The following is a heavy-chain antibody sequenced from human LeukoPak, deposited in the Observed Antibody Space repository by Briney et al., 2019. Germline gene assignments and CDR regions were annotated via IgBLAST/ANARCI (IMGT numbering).Heavy chain of an antibody. J-gene: IGHJ4*02. D-gene: IGHD6-19*01. Sequence: GGSLRLSCAASGFIVSSSYVSWVRQAPGKGLEWVSVIYSGGSTYYADSVKGRFTISRDNSKNTVYLQMNSLRAEDTAVYFCARDSDSSGYYRYFDYWGQGSLVTVSS. CDR2: IYSGGST. V-gene: IGHV3-53*01. CDR3: ARDSDSSGYYRYFDY. CDR1: GFIVSSSY.